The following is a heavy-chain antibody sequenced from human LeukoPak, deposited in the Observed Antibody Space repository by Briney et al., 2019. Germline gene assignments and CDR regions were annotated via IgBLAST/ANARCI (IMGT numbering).Heavy chain of an antibody. D-gene: IGHD1-26*01. V-gene: IGHV1-69*13. CDR1: GGTFSSSA. Sequence: SVKVSCKASGGTFSSSAISWVRQAPGQGLEWMGGIIPIFGTANYAQKFQGRVTITADESTSTAYMELSSLRSEDTAVYYCARDPVGATQGFFDYWGQGTLVTVSS. CDR3: ARDPVGATQGFFDY. J-gene: IGHJ4*02. CDR2: IIPIFGTA.